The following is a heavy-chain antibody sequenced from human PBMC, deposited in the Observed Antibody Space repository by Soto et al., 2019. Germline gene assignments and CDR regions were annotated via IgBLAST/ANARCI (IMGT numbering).Heavy chain of an antibody. Sequence: LRLSCSASGFTFSSYAMHWVRQAPGKGLEYVSAISSNGGSTYYADSVKGRFTISRDNSKNTLYLQMSSLRAEDTAVYYCVKSLDSFWSGLGGLWGQGTLVTVSS. CDR1: GFTFSSYA. CDR2: ISSNGGST. CDR3: VKSLDSFWSGLGGL. J-gene: IGHJ4*02. V-gene: IGHV3-64D*06. D-gene: IGHD3-3*01.